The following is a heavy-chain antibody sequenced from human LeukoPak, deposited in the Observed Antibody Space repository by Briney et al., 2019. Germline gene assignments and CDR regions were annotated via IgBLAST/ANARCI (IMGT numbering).Heavy chain of an antibody. Sequence: GGSLRLSCAASGFTFSSYGMHWVRQAPGKGLEWVAVIWNDASHDNYVDSVKGRFTISRDNAKNSLYLQMNSLRAEDTAVYYCARQLSAYDSSGYLNPWGQGTLVTVSS. V-gene: IGHV3-33*01. D-gene: IGHD3-22*01. J-gene: IGHJ5*02. CDR1: GFTFSSYG. CDR2: IWNDASHD. CDR3: ARQLSAYDSSGYLNP.